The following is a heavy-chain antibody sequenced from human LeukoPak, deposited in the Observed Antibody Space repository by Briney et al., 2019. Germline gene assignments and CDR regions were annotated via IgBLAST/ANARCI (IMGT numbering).Heavy chain of an antibody. D-gene: IGHD2-8*01. J-gene: IGHJ6*02. CDR2: IYPGDSDT. V-gene: IGHV5-51*01. CDR1: GYSFTSYW. Sequence: GESPKISCKGSGYSFTSYWIGWVRQLPGKGLEWMGIIYPGDSDTRYSPSFQGQVTISADKSISTAYLQWSSLKASDTAMYYCARHEGYCTDGECYRYYYYYGMDVWGQGTTVTVSS. CDR3: ARHEGYCTDGECYRYYYYYGMDV.